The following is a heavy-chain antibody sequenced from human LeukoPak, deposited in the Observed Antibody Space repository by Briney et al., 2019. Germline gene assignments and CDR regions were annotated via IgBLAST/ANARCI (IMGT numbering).Heavy chain of an antibody. CDR1: GYTFTGYY. Sequence: ASVKVSCKASGYTFTGYYMHWVRQAPGQGLEWMGWINPNSGGTNYAQKFQGRVTMTRDTSISTAYMELSRLRSDDTAVYYCARDFGSSGWYEVDYWGQGTLVTVSS. J-gene: IGHJ4*02. V-gene: IGHV1-2*02. CDR2: INPNSGGT. D-gene: IGHD6-19*01. CDR3: ARDFGSSGWYEVDY.